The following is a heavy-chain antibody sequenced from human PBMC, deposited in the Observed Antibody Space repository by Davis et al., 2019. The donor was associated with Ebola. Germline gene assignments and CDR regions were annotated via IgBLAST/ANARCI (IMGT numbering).Heavy chain of an antibody. Sequence: AASVKVSCKASGYTFTGYQLHWLRQPSCQGLEWVGSTNPNRRCTNIAQKFQGRVTMTRDTSISTAYMELRRLRSDDTAVYYRARELRCLEWTHDYYYYYGMDVWGQGTTVTVSS. CDR3: ARELRCLEWTHDYYYYYGMDV. J-gene: IGHJ6*02. D-gene: IGHD3-3*01. CDR2: TNPNRRCT. CDR1: GYTFTGYQ. V-gene: IGHV1-2*02.